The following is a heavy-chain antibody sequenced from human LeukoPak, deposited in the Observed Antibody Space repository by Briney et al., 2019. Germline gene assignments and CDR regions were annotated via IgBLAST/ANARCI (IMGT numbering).Heavy chain of an antibody. J-gene: IGHJ4*02. Sequence: GGSLRLSCAASGFTFSTYAMSWVRQAPGKGLEWVSAISGGGSNTYYADSVKGRFTISRDNSKNTQYLQMNSLRAEDTAVYYCAKGLSSSGRRGIDYRGQGALVTVSS. V-gene: IGHV3-23*01. CDR2: ISGGGSNT. D-gene: IGHD6-19*01. CDR3: AKGLSSSGRRGIDY. CDR1: GFTFSTYA.